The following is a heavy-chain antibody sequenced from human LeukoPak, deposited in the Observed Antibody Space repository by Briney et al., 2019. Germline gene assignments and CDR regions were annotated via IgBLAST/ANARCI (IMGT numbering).Heavy chain of an antibody. D-gene: IGHD1-26*01. Sequence: SETLSLTCTVSGGSISSSSYYWGWIRQPPGKGLEWIGSIYYSGSTYYNPSLKSRVTISVDTSKNQFSLKLSSVTAADTAVYYCARVWELMGYYYWGQGTLVTVSS. J-gene: IGHJ4*02. CDR3: ARVWELMGYYY. CDR2: IYYSGST. V-gene: IGHV4-39*07. CDR1: GGSISSSSYY.